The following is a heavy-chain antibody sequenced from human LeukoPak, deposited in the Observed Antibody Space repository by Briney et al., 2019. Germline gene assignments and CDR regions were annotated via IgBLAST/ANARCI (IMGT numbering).Heavy chain of an antibody. CDR3: AKEGDGYHA. CDR1: GYTTTGYD. J-gene: IGHJ4*02. V-gene: IGHV1-2*02. Sequence: ASLKLSCTPSGYTTTGYDIHWVRQAPGQGLEWIGLINPNSGSTNYAHKFRGRFTITRDTSISSAYMQMSRLTSDDTAVYYCAKEGDGYHAWGQGTLVSAAS. CDR2: INPNSGST. D-gene: IGHD5-24*01.